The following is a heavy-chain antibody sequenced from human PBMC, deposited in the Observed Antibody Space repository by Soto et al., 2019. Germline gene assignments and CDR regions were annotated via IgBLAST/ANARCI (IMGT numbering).Heavy chain of an antibody. CDR3: ARDRGYCSGGSCYSGPRPLYGMDV. CDR1: GYTFTGYY. V-gene: IGHV1-2*04. J-gene: IGHJ6*02. CDR2: INPNSGGT. Sequence: ASVKVSCKASGYTFTGYYMHWVRQAPGQGLEWMGWINPNSGGTNYARKFQGWVTMTRDTSISTAYMELSRLRSDDTAVYYCARDRGYCSGGSCYSGPRPLYGMDVWGQGTTVTVSS. D-gene: IGHD2-15*01.